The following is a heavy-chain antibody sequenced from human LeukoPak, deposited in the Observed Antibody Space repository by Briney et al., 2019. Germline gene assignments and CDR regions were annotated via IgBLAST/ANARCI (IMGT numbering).Heavy chain of an antibody. CDR3: ARFGAAHAFDI. CDR2: IYTSGST. J-gene: IGHJ3*02. D-gene: IGHD3-10*01. Sequence: PSQTLSLTCTVSGGSISSGSYYWSWIRQPAGKGLEWIGRIYTSGSTNYNPSLKSRVTISVDTSKNQFSLKLSSVTAADTAVYYCARFGAAHAFDIWGQGTMVTVSS. CDR1: GGSISSGSYY. V-gene: IGHV4-61*02.